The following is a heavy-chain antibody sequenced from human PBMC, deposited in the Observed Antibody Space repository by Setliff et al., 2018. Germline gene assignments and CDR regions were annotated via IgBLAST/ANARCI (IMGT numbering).Heavy chain of an antibody. CDR3: ARAPYGSSWYGYYYYYMDV. J-gene: IGHJ6*03. CDR2: FDPEDGET. D-gene: IGHD6-13*01. V-gene: IGHV1-24*01. Sequence: ASVKVSCKASGYTLTELSRHWVRQAPGKGLEWMGGFDPEDGETIYAQKFQGRVTMTRDTSTSTVYMDLSSLRSEDTAVYYCARAPYGSSWYGYYYYYMDVWGKGTTVTVSS. CDR1: GYTLTELS.